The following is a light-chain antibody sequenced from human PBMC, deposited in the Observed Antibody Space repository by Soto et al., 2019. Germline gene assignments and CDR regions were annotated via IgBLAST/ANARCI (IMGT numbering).Light chain of an antibody. V-gene: IGKV1-39*01. CDR3: QQRYKTSLSS. CDR2: GAS. Sequence: DIQMTQSPSFLSASVEDRVTITCRASQRIDNFLNWYQQKPGKAPKLLIYGASSLQSGVPSRFSGSGSGTDFTLTITSLQPEDSATYHCQQRYKTSLSSFGQGTKVEIK. J-gene: IGKJ2*01. CDR1: QRIDNF.